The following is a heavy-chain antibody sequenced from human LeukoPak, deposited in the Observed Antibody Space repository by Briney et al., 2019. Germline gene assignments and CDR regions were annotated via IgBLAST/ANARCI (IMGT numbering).Heavy chain of an antibody. CDR2: INPNSGGT. CDR1: GYTFTGYY. CDR3: ARGIGRGSGSYRGGRFDY. D-gene: IGHD3-10*01. Sequence: ASVKVSCKASGYTFTGYYMHWVRQAPGQGLEWMGWINPNSGGTNYAQKFQGRVTMTRDTSISTAYMELSRLRSDDTAVYYCARGIGRGSGSYRGGRFDYWGQGTLVTVSS. J-gene: IGHJ4*02. V-gene: IGHV1-2*02.